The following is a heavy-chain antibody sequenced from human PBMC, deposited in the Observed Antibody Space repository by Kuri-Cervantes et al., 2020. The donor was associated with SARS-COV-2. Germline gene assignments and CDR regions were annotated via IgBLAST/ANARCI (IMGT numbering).Heavy chain of an antibody. CDR2: IKSKTDGGTT. Sequence: GESLKISCAASGFTFSNAWMNWVRQAPGKGLEWVGRIKSKTDGGTTDYAAPVKGRFTISRDDSKNTLYLQMNSLKTEDPAVYYCTTAPDYGDYVGPDYWGQGTLVTVSS. D-gene: IGHD4-17*01. CDR3: TTAPDYGDYVGPDY. V-gene: IGHV3-15*07. J-gene: IGHJ4*02. CDR1: GFTFSNAW.